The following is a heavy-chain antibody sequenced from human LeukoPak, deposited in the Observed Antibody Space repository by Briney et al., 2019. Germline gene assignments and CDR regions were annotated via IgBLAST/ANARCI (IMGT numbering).Heavy chain of an antibody. Sequence: SETLSLTCAVYGGSFSGYYWSWIRQPPGKGLEWMGEINHSGSTNYNPSPKSRVTISVDTSKNQFSLKLSSVTAADTAVYYCARGGGDLLRYFDWLLYRYFDYWGQGTLVTVSS. V-gene: IGHV4-34*01. J-gene: IGHJ4*02. CDR1: GGSFSGYY. D-gene: IGHD3-9*01. CDR3: ARGGGDLLRYFDWLLYRYFDY. CDR2: INHSGST.